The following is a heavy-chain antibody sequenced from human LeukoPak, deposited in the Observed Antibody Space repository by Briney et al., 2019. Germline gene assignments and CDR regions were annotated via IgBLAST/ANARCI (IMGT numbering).Heavy chain of an antibody. J-gene: IGHJ4*02. CDR2: ISYDGSNK. D-gene: IGHD6-13*01. CDR3: AKDLPGTVDY. V-gene: IGHV3-30*04. CDR1: GFTFSSYA. Sequence: PGRSLRLSCAASGFTFSSYAMHWVRQAPGKGLEWVAVISYDGSNKYYADSVKGRFTISRDNSKNTLYLQMNSLRAEDTAVYYCAKDLPGTVDYWGQGTLVTVSS.